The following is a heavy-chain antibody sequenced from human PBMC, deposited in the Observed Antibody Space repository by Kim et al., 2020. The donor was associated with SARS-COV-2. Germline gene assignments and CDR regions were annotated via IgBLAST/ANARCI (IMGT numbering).Heavy chain of an antibody. CDR3: AKDRRIVVVVAATYYYGMDV. CDR2: ISGSGGST. CDR1: GFTFSSYA. Sequence: GGSLRLSCAASGFTFSSYAMSWVRQAPGKGLEWVSAISGSGGSTYYADSVKGRFTISRDNSKNTLYLQMNSLRAEDTAVYYCAKDRRIVVVVAATYYYGMDVWGQGTTVTVSS. J-gene: IGHJ6*02. V-gene: IGHV3-23*01. D-gene: IGHD2-15*01.